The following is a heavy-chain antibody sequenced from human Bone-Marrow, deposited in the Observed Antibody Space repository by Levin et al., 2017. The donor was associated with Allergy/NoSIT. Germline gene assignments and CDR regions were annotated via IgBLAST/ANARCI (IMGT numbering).Heavy chain of an antibody. CDR1: GFIVSNNY. Sequence: PGGSLRLSCAVSGFIVSNNYLSWVRQAPGKGLEWVSVIYSGGSTYYTDSVKGRFTISRDNSKNTLYLQMNSLRAEDTAVYFCARKRVQWMEEGGYFDYWGQGTLVTVS. D-gene: IGHD6-19*01. J-gene: IGHJ4*02. V-gene: IGHV3-66*01. CDR2: IYSGGST. CDR3: ARKRVQWMEEGGYFDY.